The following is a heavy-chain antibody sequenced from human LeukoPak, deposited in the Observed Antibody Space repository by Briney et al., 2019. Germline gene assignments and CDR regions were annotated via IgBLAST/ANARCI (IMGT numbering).Heavy chain of an antibody. CDR2: IYPGDSDT. CDR1: GYSSTSYW. V-gene: IGHV5-51*01. J-gene: IGHJ5*02. Sequence: GESLKISCKGSGYSSTSYWIGWVRQMPGKGLEWMGIIYPGDSDTRYSPSFQGQVTISADKSISTAYLQWSSLKASDTAMYYCARRSRATLNWFDPWGQGTLVTVSS. D-gene: IGHD5-24*01. CDR3: ARRSRATLNWFDP.